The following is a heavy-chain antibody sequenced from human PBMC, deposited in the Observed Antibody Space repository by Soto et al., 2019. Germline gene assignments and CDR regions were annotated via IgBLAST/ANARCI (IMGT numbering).Heavy chain of an antibody. V-gene: IGHV4-39*01. J-gene: IGHJ4*02. CDR2: IYYSGST. Sequence: SETLSLTCTVSGGSISSSSYYWGWIRQPPGKGLEWIGSIYYSGSTYYNPSLKNRVTISVDTSKNQFSLKLSSVTAADTAVYYCARNLRAAAGPENFDYWGQGTLVTVSS. CDR3: ARNLRAAAGPENFDY. D-gene: IGHD6-13*01. CDR1: GGSISSSSYY.